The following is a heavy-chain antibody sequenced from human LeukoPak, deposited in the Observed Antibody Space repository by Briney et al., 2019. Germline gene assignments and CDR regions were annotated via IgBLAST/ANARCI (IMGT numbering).Heavy chain of an antibody. CDR3: AKIRAILDY. CDR2: FDPEDGET. Sequence: ASVKVSCKVSGYTLTELSMHWVRQAPGKGLEWMGGFDPEDGETIYAQKFQGRITMTRNTSINTAYMELSSLRSEDTAVYYCAKIRAILDYWGQGTLVTVSS. CDR1: GYTLTELS. D-gene: IGHD2-2*01. J-gene: IGHJ4*02. V-gene: IGHV1-24*01.